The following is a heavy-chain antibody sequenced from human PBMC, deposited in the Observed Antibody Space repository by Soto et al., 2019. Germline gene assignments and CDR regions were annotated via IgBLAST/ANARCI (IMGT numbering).Heavy chain of an antibody. CDR1: GFTFDDYT. CDR3: AKDMGDTAMVNIDY. Sequence: GGSLRLSCAASGFTFDDYTMHWVRQAPGKGLEWVSLISWDGGSTYYADSVKGRFTISRDNSKNSLYLQMNSLRTEDTALYYCAKDMGDTAMVNIDYWGQGTLVTVSS. V-gene: IGHV3-43*01. CDR2: ISWDGGST. D-gene: IGHD5-18*01. J-gene: IGHJ4*02.